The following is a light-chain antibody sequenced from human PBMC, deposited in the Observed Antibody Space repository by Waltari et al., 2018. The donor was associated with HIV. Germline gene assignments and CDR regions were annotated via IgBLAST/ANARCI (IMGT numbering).Light chain of an antibody. CDR2: SNL. Sequence: QSVLTQPPSASETPGQRVTISCSGSNSNIGSNTVNWYQQLPKTAPKLLIYSNLQRPSGVPDRFSGSKSGTSASLAISGLQSEDEADYYCATWDDILRGIVFGGGTNLTVL. CDR3: ATWDDILRGIV. J-gene: IGLJ2*01. V-gene: IGLV1-44*01. CDR1: NSNIGSNT.